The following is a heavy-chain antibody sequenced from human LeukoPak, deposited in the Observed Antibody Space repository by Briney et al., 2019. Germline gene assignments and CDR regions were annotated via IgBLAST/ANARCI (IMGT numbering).Heavy chain of an antibody. CDR3: AGGIRGVPDY. Sequence: GGSLRLSCAASGFTFSGSWMHWVRQAPGKGLVWVSRINPGGTTTTYADSVKGRFTISRDNAKKTLNLQMNSLRAEDTAVYYCAGGIRGVPDYWGQGTLVTVSS. CDR2: INPGGTTT. J-gene: IGHJ4*02. D-gene: IGHD3-10*01. V-gene: IGHV3-74*01. CDR1: GFTFSGSW.